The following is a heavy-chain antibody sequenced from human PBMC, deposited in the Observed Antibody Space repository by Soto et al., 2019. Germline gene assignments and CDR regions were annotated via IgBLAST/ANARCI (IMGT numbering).Heavy chain of an antibody. D-gene: IGHD6-19*01. J-gene: IGHJ5*02. CDR1: GGSITNFY. CDR3: ARSPGLGNWFDP. V-gene: IGHV4-59*01. Sequence: QVHLQESGPGLVKPSETLSLTCNVSGGSITNFYWSWIRQPPGKGLEWLGWLFNSGRINYNPSLRSRVTMSVDTSKNHFSLHLTSVTAADTAVYFCARSPGLGNWFDPWGQGTLVTVSS. CDR2: LFNSGRI.